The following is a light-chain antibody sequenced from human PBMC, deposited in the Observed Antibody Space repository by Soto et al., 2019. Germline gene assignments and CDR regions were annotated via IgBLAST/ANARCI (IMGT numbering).Light chain of an antibody. V-gene: IGLV2-14*01. J-gene: IGLJ1*01. Sequence: QSALTQPASVSGSPGQSITISCTGTSSDVGGYNYVSWYQQHPGKAPKLMIYEVSNRPSGVSNRFLGSKSGNTASLTISGLQAEDEADYYCSSYSCSSTLYVFGTGTKLTVL. CDR1: SSDVGGYNY. CDR3: SSYSCSSTLYV. CDR2: EVS.